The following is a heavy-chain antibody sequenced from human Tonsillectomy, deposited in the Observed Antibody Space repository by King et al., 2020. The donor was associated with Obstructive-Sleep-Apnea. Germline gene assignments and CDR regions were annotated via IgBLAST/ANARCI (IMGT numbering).Heavy chain of an antibody. J-gene: IGHJ3*02. V-gene: IGHV1-8*01. CDR1: GYTFTSYD. D-gene: IGHD1-14*01. CDR2: MNPNSGNT. Sequence: QLVQSGAEVKKPGASVKVSCKASGYTFTSYDINWGRQATGQGLEWMGWMNPNSGNTGFANKFQGRVTMTRNIAITTAYMELSSLRSEDTAVYYCARGSRTFDIWGQGTMVTVSS. CDR3: ARGSRTFDI.